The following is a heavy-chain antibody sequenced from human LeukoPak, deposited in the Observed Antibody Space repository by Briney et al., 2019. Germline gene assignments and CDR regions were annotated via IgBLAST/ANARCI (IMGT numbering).Heavy chain of an antibody. J-gene: IGHJ4*02. CDR2: IYHSGST. Sequence: PSETLSLTCTVSGGSINSGSYYWGWIRQPPGKGLEWIGTIYHSGSTNYNPSLKSRVTISVDTSKNQFSLKLSSVTAADTAVYYCARAIRTTVTTFNFDYWGQGTLVTVSS. CDR3: ARAIRTTVTTFNFDY. CDR1: GGSINSGSYY. D-gene: IGHD4-17*01. V-gene: IGHV4-39*07.